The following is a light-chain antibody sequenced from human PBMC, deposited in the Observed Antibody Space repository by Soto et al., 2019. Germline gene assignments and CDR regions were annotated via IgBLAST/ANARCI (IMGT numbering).Light chain of an antibody. Sequence: SYELTQPSSVSVSPGQTARITCSGDLLAKGYGRWLQQKPGQAPVVVIYKDIERPSGIPERFSGSSSGTTVTLTISGAQVEDEADYYCYSAADNNLVFGGGTKLTVL. CDR1: LLAKGY. J-gene: IGLJ2*01. V-gene: IGLV3-27*01. CDR2: KDI. CDR3: YSAADNNLV.